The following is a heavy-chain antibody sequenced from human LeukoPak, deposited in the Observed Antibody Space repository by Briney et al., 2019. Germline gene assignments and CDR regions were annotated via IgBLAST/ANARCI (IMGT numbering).Heavy chain of an antibody. V-gene: IGHV4-30-2*01. CDR3: ARAAWDPAHYYDSSHDAFDI. CDR2: IYHSGST. CDR1: GGSISSGGYS. Sequence: PSETLSLTCAVSGGSISSGGYSWSWIRQPPGKGLEWIGYIYHSGSTYYNPSLKSRVTISVDRSKNQFSLKLSSVTAADTAVYYCARAAWDPAHYYDSSHDAFDIWGQGTMVTVSS. D-gene: IGHD3-22*01. J-gene: IGHJ3*02.